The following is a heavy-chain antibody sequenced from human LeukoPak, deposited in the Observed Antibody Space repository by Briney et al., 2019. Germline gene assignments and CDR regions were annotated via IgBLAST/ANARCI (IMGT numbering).Heavy chain of an antibody. CDR3: ARYGKGMSSGYYSLFDY. J-gene: IGHJ4*02. D-gene: IGHD3-22*01. CDR1: GGSVSSGSYY. V-gene: IGHV4-61*01. Sequence: PSETLSLTCSVSGGSVSSGSYYWSWIRQPPGKGLEWIGYIYYSGSTNYNLSLKSRVTISVDTSKNQFSLNLSSVTAADTAVYYCARYGKGMSSGYYSLFDYWGQGTLVTVSS. CDR2: IYYSGST.